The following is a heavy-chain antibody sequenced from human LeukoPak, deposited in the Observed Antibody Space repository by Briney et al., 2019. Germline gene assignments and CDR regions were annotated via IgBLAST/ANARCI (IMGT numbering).Heavy chain of an antibody. CDR3: ARIGYSSGWYGPYDY. J-gene: IGHJ4*02. CDR2: IIPILGIA. Sequence: SVKVSCKASGGTFSSYAISWVRQAPGQGLEWMGRIIPILGIANYAQKFRGRVTITADKSTSTAYMELSSLRSEDTAVYYCARIGYSSGWYGPYDYWGQGTLVTVSS. D-gene: IGHD6-19*01. V-gene: IGHV1-69*04. CDR1: GGTFSSYA.